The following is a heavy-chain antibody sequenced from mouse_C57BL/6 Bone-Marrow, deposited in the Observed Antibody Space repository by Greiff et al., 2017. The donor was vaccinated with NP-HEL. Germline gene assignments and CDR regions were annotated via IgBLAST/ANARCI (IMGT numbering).Heavy chain of an antibody. V-gene: IGHV1-50*01. J-gene: IGHJ3*01. CDR2: IDPSDSYT. CDR3: AREGFPY. CDR1: GYTFTSYW. Sequence: QVQLQQSGAELVKPGASVKLSCKASGYTFTSYWMQWVKQRPGQGLEWIGEIDPSDSYTNYNQKFKGKATLTVDTSSSTAYMQLSSLTSEDAAVYYCAREGFPYWGQGTLVTVSA.